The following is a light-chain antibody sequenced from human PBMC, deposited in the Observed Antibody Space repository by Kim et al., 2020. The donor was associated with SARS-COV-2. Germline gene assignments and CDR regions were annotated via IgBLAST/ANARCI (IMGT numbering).Light chain of an antibody. CDR1: QTVSNSY. J-gene: IGKJ4*01. CDR3: QNYVSPPFT. CDR2: RAS. Sequence: EIVLTQSPGMLSLSPGERVTLSCRASQTVSNSYLAWYQQKPGQAPRLLIYRASSRATGIPDRFTGSGSGTDFTLTISRLEPEDFAVYNCQNYVSPPFTFGGGTKVDIK. V-gene: IGKV3-20*01.